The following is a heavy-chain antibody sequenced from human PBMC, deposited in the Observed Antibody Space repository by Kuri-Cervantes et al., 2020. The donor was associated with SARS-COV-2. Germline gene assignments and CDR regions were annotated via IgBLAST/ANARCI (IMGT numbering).Heavy chain of an antibody. V-gene: IGHV4-61*01. CDR2: IYYSGST. CDR1: GGSVSSGSYY. D-gene: IGHD3-22*01. CDR3: AREIGYYYDSSGYLR. Sequence: ESLKISCTVSGGSVSSGSYYWSWIRQPPGKGLEWIGYIYYSGSTNYNPSLKSRVTISVDTSKNQFSLKLSSVTAADTAVYYCAREIGYYYDSSGYLRWGQGTLVTVSS. J-gene: IGHJ4*02.